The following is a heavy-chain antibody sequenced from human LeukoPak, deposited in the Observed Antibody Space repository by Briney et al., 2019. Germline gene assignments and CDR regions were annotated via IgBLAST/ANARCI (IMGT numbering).Heavy chain of an antibody. CDR1: GFTFSNYG. J-gene: IGHJ4*02. CDR2: IRYDGNDK. Sequence: GGSLRLSCAASGFTFSNYGMHWVRQAPGKGLEWVAFIRYDGNDKYSADSVKGRFTISRDNSKNTLYLQMSSLRAEDTAVYYCAKPYPYSASFFVDYWGQGTLVTVSS. V-gene: IGHV3-30*02. D-gene: IGHD1-26*01. CDR3: AKPYPYSASFFVDY.